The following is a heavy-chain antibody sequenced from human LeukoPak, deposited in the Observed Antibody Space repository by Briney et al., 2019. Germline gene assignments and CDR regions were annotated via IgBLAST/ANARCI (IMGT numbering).Heavy chain of an antibody. CDR2: ISWNSGSI. V-gene: IGHV3-9*01. CDR1: GFTFDDYA. Sequence: GGSLRLSCAASGFTFDDYAMHWVRQAPGKGLEWVSGISWNSGSIGYADSVKGRFTISRDNAKNSLYLQMNSLRAEDTAVYYCARDPQHWGQGTLVTVSS. CDR3: ARDPQH. J-gene: IGHJ1*01.